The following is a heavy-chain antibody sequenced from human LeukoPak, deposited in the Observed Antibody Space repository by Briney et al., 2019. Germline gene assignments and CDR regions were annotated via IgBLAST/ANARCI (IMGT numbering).Heavy chain of an antibody. D-gene: IGHD1-1*01. J-gene: IGHJ4*02. CDR3: ARGLEAKDTRPHY. CDR1: GFTFDDYA. Sequence: GGSLRLSCAASGFTFDDYAMHWVRQAPGKGLEWVSGISWNSGSIGYADSVKGRFTISRDNSRNTMYLQMTGLRAEDTAVYYCARGLEAKDTRPHYWGQGTLVSVAT. V-gene: IGHV3-9*01. CDR2: ISWNSGSI.